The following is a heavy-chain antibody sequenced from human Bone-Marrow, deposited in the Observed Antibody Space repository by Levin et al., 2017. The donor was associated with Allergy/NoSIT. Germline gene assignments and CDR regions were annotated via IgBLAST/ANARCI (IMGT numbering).Heavy chain of an antibody. CDR1: GFKFDDYA. Sequence: PGGSLRLSCVGSGFKFDDYAMVWVRQAPGQGLEWVSSISPNSGAIGYVDSVRGRFTISRDNSKKSLYLQMNSLRAEDTALYYCAKDATKGGILSGRGYAFEVWGQGTMVTVSS. V-gene: IGHV3-9*01. D-gene: IGHD1-26*01. CDR2: ISPNSGAI. J-gene: IGHJ3*01. CDR3: AKDATKGGILSGRGYAFEV.